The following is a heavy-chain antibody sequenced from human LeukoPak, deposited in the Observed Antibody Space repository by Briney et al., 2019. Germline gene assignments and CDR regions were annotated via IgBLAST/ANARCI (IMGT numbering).Heavy chain of an antibody. CDR3: AKDSTYDSGGYLFDN. J-gene: IGHJ4*02. D-gene: IGHD3-22*01. CDR1: GFTFSNYA. CDR2: ICGRGCST. V-gene: IGHV3-23*01. Sequence: PGGSLRLSCAASGFTFSNYAMSWVRQAPGKGLEWGSTICGRGCSTYYAHSVKGRFTISRDNSKNTLYLQMNRLRAEDTAVYYCAKDSTYDSGGYLFDNWGQGTLVPVSS.